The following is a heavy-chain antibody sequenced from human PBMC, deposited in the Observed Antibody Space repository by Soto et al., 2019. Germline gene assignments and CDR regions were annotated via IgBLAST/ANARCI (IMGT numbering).Heavy chain of an antibody. J-gene: IGHJ6*03. D-gene: IGHD6-19*01. CDR2: IYYSGST. CDR1: GGSISSSSYY. V-gene: IGHV4-39*01. Sequence: SETLSLTCTVSGGSISSSSYYWGWIRQPPGKGLEWIGSIYYSGSTYYNPSLKSRVTISVDTSKNQFSLKLSSVTAADTAVYYCARPIAVAGRGEYYYMDVWGKGTMVTVSS. CDR3: ARPIAVAGRGEYYYMDV.